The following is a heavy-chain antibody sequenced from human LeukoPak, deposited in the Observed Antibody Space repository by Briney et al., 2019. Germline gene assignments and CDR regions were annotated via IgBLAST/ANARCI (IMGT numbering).Heavy chain of an antibody. J-gene: IGHJ5*02. CDR1: GYSISSGYY. Sequence: SETLSLTCTVSGYSISSGYYWGWIRQPPGKGLEWIGSIYHSGRTSYNPSLKSRVTISVDTSENQFSLKLSSVTAADTAVFYCAREAGDNWFDHWGQGTLVTVSS. CDR2: IYHSGRT. V-gene: IGHV4-38-2*02. D-gene: IGHD3-10*01. CDR3: AREAGDNWFDH.